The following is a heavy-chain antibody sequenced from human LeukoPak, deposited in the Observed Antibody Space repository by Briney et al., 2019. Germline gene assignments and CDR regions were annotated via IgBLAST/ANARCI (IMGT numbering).Heavy chain of an antibody. CDR3: ARVMNREGTNY. D-gene: IGHD1/OR15-1a*01. CDR2: MNPNSGGT. V-gene: IGHV1-2*02. Sequence: ASVKVSCKASGYTFTSYDINWVRQATGQGLEWMGWMNPNSGGTKYAQKFQGRVTMTRDTSISTAYMELNRLRSDDTAVYYCARVMNREGTNYWGQGTLVTVSS. CDR1: GYTFTSYD. J-gene: IGHJ4*02.